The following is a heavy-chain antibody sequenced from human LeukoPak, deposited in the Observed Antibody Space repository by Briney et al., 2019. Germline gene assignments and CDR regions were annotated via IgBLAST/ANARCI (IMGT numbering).Heavy chain of an antibody. D-gene: IGHD6-19*01. J-gene: IGHJ4*02. V-gene: IGHV4-59*01. CDR3: ARDNSVVVAGAYFDY. Sequence: PSETLSLTCTVSGGSISSYYWSWIRQPPGKGLEWIGYIYYSGSTSYNPSLKSRVTISVDTSKNQFSLKLSSVTAADTAVYYCARDNSVVVAGAYFDYWGQGTLVTVSS. CDR2: IYYSGST. CDR1: GGSISSYY.